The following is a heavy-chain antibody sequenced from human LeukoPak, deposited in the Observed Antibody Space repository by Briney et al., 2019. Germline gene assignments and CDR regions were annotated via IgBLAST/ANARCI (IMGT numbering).Heavy chain of an antibody. V-gene: IGHV4-59*01. CDR1: GGSFSNYY. D-gene: IGHD5-18*01. J-gene: IGHJ6*03. CDR2: IYYSGST. CDR3: ARTTEGGYTYDYFYYYYMGV. Sequence: PSETLSLTCSVSGGSFSNYYWSWIRQPPGKGLEWIGYIYYSGSTNYNPSLKSRVTISVDTSKNQFSLKLSSVTAADTAVYYCARTTEGGYTYDYFYYYYMGVWGKGTTVTISS.